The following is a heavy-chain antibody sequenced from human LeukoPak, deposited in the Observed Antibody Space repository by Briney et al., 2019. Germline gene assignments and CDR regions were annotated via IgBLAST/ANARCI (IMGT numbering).Heavy chain of an antibody. J-gene: IGHJ4*02. CDR1: GFTVSSNY. CDR2: IYSGGST. CDR3: ARGYKYNGNDGYFDY. V-gene: IGHV3-66*01. D-gene: IGHD1-1*01. Sequence: PGGSLTLSCAASGFTVSSNYMSWVRQAPGKGLEWVSVIYSGGSTYSADSVKGRFTISRDKSTNTLYLQMNSLRAEDTAVYYCARGYKYNGNDGYFDYWGQGTLVTVSS.